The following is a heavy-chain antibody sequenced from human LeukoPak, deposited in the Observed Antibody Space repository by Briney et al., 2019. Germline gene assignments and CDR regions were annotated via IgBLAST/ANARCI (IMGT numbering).Heavy chain of an antibody. J-gene: IGHJ4*02. V-gene: IGHV3-66*01. CDR1: GFTVRNNY. CDR3: ARGTLITAVGTPWDY. Sequence: PGGSLRLSCSASGFTVRNNYMSWVRQPPGKGLEWGSVIYSGGSTYYADSVKGRFTISRDNSKNTLYLQMNSLRAEDTAVYYCARGTLITAVGTPWDYWGRGPVVRVS. D-gene: IGHD1-14*01. CDR2: IYSGGST.